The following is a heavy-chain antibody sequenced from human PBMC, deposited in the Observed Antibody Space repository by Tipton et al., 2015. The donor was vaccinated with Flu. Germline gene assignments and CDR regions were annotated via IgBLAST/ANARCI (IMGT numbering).Heavy chain of an antibody. V-gene: IGHV3-21*01. J-gene: IGHJ5*02. CDR3: ARDLANNWFDP. Sequence: SLRLSCAASGFTFSSYSMNWVRQAPGKGLEWVSSISSSSSYIYYADSVKGRFTISRDNAKNSLYLQMNSLRAEDTAVYYCARDLANNWFDPWGQGTLVTVSS. CDR1: GFTFSSYS. CDR2: ISSSSSYI.